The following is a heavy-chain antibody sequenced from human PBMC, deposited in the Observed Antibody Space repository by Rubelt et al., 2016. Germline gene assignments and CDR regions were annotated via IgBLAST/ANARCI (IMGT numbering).Heavy chain of an antibody. CDR3: AGVGGLAVAGTSNWHDP. Sequence: QLQLQESGPGLVKPSETLSLTCTVSGGSVISGYYWGWIRQPPGKGLEWIGCIYYGGTTYYKPSLESRVTMSVDTSKNQFSLTGTSGTAADTAVYYCAGVGGLAVAGTSNWHDPWGQGTLVTVSS. CDR2: IYYGGTT. D-gene: IGHD6-19*01. CDR1: GGSVISGYY. J-gene: IGHJ5*02. V-gene: IGHV4-39*07.